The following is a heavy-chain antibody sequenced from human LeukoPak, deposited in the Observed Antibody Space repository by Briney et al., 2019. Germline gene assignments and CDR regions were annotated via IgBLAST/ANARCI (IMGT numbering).Heavy chain of an antibody. CDR1: GGSISSGSYY. J-gene: IGHJ5*02. V-gene: IGHV4-61*02. CDR3: ARGTTATRGWFDP. D-gene: IGHD1-1*01. CDR2: IYTSGST. Sequence: SQTLCLTCTASGGSISSGSYYWGCIRQPAGQGLDWIGRIYTSGSTNYNPSLKSRVTISVDTSKNQFSLKLSSVTAADTAVYYCARGTTATRGWFDPWGQGTLVTVSS.